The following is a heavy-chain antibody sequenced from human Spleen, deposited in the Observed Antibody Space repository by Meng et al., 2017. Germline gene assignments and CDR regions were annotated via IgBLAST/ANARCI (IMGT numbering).Heavy chain of an antibody. J-gene: IGHJ4*02. CDR2: INHSGST. V-gene: IGHV4-34*01. CDR1: GGSFSDYY. CDR3: ARGPTTMAHDFDY. Sequence: QVQLQHGGAGLLKPSETLSLTCVVSGGSFSDYYWSWIRQPPGKGLEWSGEINHSGSTNYNPSLESRATISVDTSQNNLSLKLSSVTAADSAVYYCARGPTTMAHDFDYWGQGTLVTVSS. D-gene: IGHD4-11*01.